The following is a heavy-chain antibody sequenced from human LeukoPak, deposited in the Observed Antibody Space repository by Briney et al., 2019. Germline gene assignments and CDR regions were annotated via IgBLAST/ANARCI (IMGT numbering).Heavy chain of an antibody. J-gene: IGHJ4*02. CDR1: GFTFSSYA. V-gene: IGHV3-23*01. Sequence: GGSLRLSCAASGFTFSSYAMSWVRQAPGKGLEWVSAISGSGGSTYYADSVKGRFTISRENSKNTLYLQMNSLRAEDTAVYYCAKDRGYYGSGSYPPPTDYWGQGTLVTVSS. CDR2: ISGSGGST. CDR3: AKDRGYYGSGSYPPPTDY. D-gene: IGHD3-10*01.